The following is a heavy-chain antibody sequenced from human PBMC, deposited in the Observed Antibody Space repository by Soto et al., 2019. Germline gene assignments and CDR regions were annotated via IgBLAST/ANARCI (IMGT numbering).Heavy chain of an antibody. J-gene: IGHJ5*02. CDR3: ARGVTVFGLVSRFWFDP. D-gene: IGHD3-3*01. Sequence: SETLSLTCTVSGGSITSGDYSWSWVRQSPGKGLEWIGHIYNSGITYYNPSLKSRVVIPIDTSRNQFSLRLNSLTAADRAVYFCARGVTVFGLVSRFWFDPWGQGTVVT. V-gene: IGHV4-30-4*01. CDR2: IYNSGIT. CDR1: GGSITSGDYS.